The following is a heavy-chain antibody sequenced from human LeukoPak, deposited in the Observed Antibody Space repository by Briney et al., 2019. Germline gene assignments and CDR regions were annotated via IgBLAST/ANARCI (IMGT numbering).Heavy chain of an antibody. CDR1: GGTFSSYA. D-gene: IGHD2-15*01. V-gene: IGHV1-69*05. CDR3: ARSNIVVVVAATPGYFQH. J-gene: IGHJ1*01. Sequence: SVKVSCKASGGTFSSYAISWVRQAPGQGLEWMGRIIPIFGTANYAQKFQGRVTITTDESTSTAYMELSSLRSEDTAVYYCARSNIVVVVAATPGYFQHWGQGTLVTVSS. CDR2: IIPIFGTA.